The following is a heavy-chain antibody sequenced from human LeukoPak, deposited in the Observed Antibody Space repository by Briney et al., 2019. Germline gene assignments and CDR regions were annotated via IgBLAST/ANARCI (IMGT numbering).Heavy chain of an antibody. CDR3: ARELDAYDGMDV. CDR2: INPDGSTT. Sequence: GGSLRLSCAASGFSFSTYWVHWVRQAPGKGLVWVSRINPDGSTTDYADSVKGRFTISRDNAKNTLYLQMNSLRAEDTAVYYCARELDAYDGMDVWGQGTTVTVSS. CDR1: GFSFSTYW. J-gene: IGHJ6*02. D-gene: IGHD2-8*01. V-gene: IGHV3-74*01.